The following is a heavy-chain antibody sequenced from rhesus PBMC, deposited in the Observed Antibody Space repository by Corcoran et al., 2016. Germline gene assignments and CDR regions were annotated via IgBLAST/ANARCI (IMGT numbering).Heavy chain of an antibody. CDR1: GFTFSNHY. D-gene: IGHD3-28*01. V-gene: IGHV3-184*01. CDR3: TRVTYYYDSGYYYFDY. Sequence: EVRLVESGGGWVQPGGSLRLSCAASGFTFSNHYMYWVRQAPGKGLEWVGFIRSKAYGGTAEYAASVKGRFTISRDDSKSIAYLQMSSLKTEDTAVYYCTRVTYYYDSGYYYFDYWGQGVLVTVSS. J-gene: IGHJ4*01. CDR2: IRSKAYGGTA.